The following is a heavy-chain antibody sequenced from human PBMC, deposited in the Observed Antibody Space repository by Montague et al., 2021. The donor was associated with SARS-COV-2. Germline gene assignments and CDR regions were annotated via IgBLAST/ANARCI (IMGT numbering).Heavy chain of an antibody. Sequence: TLSLTYTVSGGSISSGGYYWSWIRQHPGKGLEWIGYIYYSGSTYYNPSLKSRVTISVDASKNQFSLKLSSVTAADTAVYYCARVQGITTIVVVIGAFDIWGQGTMVTVSS. CDR1: GGSISSGGYY. D-gene: IGHD3-22*01. CDR3: ARVQGITTIVVVIGAFDI. V-gene: IGHV4-31*03. CDR2: IYYSGST. J-gene: IGHJ3*02.